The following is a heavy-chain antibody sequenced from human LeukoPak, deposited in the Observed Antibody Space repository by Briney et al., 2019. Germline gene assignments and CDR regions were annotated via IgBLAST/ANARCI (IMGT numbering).Heavy chain of an antibody. V-gene: IGHV4-30-4*01. CDR1: GGSISSGDYS. CDR3: ARDERAAAGGIDY. D-gene: IGHD6-13*01. Sequence: PSQTLSLTCTVSGGSISSGDYSWSWIRQPPGKGLEWIGYIYYSGSTYYNPSLKSRVTISVDTSKNQFSLKLSSVTAADTAVYYCARDERAAAGGIDYWGQGTLVTVSS. J-gene: IGHJ4*02. CDR2: IYYSGST.